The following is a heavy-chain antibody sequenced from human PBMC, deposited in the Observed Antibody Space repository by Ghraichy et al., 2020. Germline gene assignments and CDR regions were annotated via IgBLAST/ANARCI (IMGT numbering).Heavy chain of an antibody. CDR1: GFTFSTYC. CDR3: AKRKQRLLVYFDA. D-gene: IGHD2-21*02. J-gene: IGHJ4*02. CDR2: IGGSSATI. V-gene: IGHV3-23*01. Sequence: GGSLRLSCAASGFTFSTYCMSWVRRAPGKGLEWVSTIGGSSATIYYADSVKGRFTISRDNSKNTLYLQMNSLIAEDTAVYYCAKRKQRLLVYFDAWGQGTLVTVSS.